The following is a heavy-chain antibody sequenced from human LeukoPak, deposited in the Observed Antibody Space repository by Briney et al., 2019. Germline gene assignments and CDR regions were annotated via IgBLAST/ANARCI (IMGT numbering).Heavy chain of an antibody. CDR2: IYSGGNT. CDR1: GFAVNSNY. CDR3: ASGYCSGGSCYSVYFQH. D-gene: IGHD2-15*01. V-gene: IGHV3-53*01. Sequence: GGSLRLSCAASGFAVNSNYMSWVRQAPGKGLEWVSVIYSGGNTYYADSVKGRFTIFRDNAKNTLYLQMNSLRAEDTAVYYCASGYCSGGSCYSVYFQHWGQGTLVTVSS. J-gene: IGHJ1*01.